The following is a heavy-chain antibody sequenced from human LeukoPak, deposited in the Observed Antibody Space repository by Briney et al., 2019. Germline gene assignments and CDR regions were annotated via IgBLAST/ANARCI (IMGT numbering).Heavy chain of an antibody. CDR1: GFTLTTYA. V-gene: IGHV3-23*01. D-gene: IGHD2/OR15-2a*01. Sequence: GGSLRLSCAVSGFTLTTYAMTWVRHAPGRGLEWVSAISGSGTSTYYPDSVKGRFTISRDNSKNTLNRQINSLRAEHTAIVYCSNAHFRDYWGQGALVTASS. J-gene: IGHJ4*02. CDR3: SNAHFRDY. CDR2: ISGSGTST.